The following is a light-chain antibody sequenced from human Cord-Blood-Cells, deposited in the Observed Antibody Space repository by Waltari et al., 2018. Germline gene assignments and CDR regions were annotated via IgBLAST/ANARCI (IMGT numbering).Light chain of an antibody. Sequence: SSELTQDPAVSVALGQTVRITCQGDSLRRYYASWYQQKPGQAPVLVIYGKNNRPSGIPDRFSGSSSGNTASLTISGLQAEDEADYYCSSYTSSSTPVVFGGGTKLTVL. J-gene: IGLJ2*01. CDR1: SLRRYY. V-gene: IGLV3-19*01. CDR2: GKN. CDR3: SSYTSSSTPVV.